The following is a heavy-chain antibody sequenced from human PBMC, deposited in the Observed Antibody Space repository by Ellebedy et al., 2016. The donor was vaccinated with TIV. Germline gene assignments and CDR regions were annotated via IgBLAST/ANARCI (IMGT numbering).Heavy chain of an antibody. V-gene: IGHV4-34*01. CDR2: INHGGST. CDR1: GGSFSGYY. J-gene: IGHJ3*02. D-gene: IGHD6-19*01. CDR3: ARDDSSGWYVGGAFDI. Sequence: SETLSLTCAVYGGSFSGYYWSWVRQPPGKGLEWIGEINHGGSTNYNPSLKSRVTISVHMSKNQFSLKLSSVTAADTAVYYCARDDSSGWYVGGAFDIWGQGTMVTVSS.